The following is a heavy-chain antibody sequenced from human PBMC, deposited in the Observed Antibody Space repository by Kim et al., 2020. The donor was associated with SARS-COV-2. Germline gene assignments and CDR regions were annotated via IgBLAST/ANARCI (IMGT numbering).Heavy chain of an antibody. CDR3: ARQRPTYCSGSSCFDYFNF. CDR2: FYYSGIT. CDR1: GGSISSSNYY. J-gene: IGHJ4*02. Sequence: SETLSLTCTVSGGSISSSNYYWGWIRQPPGKGLEWIGTFYYSGITYYNPSLKSRVTISVDTSKNQFSLKLNSVTAADTAVYYCARQRPTYCSGSSCFDYFNFWGQGTRVPVSS. V-gene: IGHV4-39*01. D-gene: IGHD2-15*01.